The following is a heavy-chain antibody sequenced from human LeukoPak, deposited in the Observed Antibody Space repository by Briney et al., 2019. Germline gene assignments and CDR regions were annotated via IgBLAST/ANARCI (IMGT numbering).Heavy chain of an antibody. D-gene: IGHD2-2*02. CDR1: GYTFTGYY. CDR2: INPNSGGT. V-gene: IGHV1-2*02. J-gene: IGHJ5*02. CDR3: ARVTVLGYCSSTSCYSPWSDP. Sequence: GASVKVSCKASGYTFTGYYMHWVRQAPGQGLEWMGWINPNSGGTNYAQKFQGRVTMTRGTSISTAYMELSRLRSDDTAVCYCARVTVLGYCSSTSCYSPWSDPWGQGTLVTVSS.